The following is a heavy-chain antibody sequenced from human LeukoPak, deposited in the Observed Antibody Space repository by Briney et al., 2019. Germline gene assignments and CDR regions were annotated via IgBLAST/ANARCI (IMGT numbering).Heavy chain of an antibody. D-gene: IGHD6-19*01. Sequence: SETLSLTCAVSGGSISSSNWWSWVRQPPGKGLEWIGEIYHSGSTNYNPSLKSRVTISVDKSKNQFSLKLSSVTAADTAVYYCARHHYSSGWPRHKLPYYYYGMDVWGQGTTVTVSS. J-gene: IGHJ6*02. CDR1: GGSISSSNW. CDR3: ARHHYSSGWPRHKLPYYYYGMDV. CDR2: IYHSGST. V-gene: IGHV4-4*02.